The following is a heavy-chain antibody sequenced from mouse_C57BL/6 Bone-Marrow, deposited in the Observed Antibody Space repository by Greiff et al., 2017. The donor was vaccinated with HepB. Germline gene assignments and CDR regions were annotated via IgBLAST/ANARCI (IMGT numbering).Heavy chain of an antibody. D-gene: IGHD2-4*01. CDR1: GYTFTSYW. Sequence: QVQLQQSGAELVKPGASVKLSCKASGYTFTSYWMQWVKQRPGQGLEWIGEIDPSDSYTNYNQKFKGKATLTVDTSSSTAYMQLSSLTSEDSAVYYCARGYDYGWGQGTLVTVSA. J-gene: IGHJ3*01. CDR3: ARGYDYG. V-gene: IGHV1-50*01. CDR2: IDPSDSYT.